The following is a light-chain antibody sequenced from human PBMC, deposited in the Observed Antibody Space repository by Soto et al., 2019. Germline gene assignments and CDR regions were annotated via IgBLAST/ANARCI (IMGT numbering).Light chain of an antibody. CDR1: SSDIGSYNY. CDR2: EVR. V-gene: IGLV2-14*01. Sequence: QSVLTQPASVSGSPGQSITISCTGTSSDIGSYNYVAWYQQFPGKTPKLIIYEVRNRPSGVSFRFSGSKSGNTASLTISGLQAEDEADYYCISYRGSDTSDVFVTGTKVTV. J-gene: IGLJ1*01. CDR3: ISYRGSDTSDV.